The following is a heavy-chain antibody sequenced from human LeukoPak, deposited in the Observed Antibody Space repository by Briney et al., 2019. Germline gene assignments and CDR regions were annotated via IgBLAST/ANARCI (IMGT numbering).Heavy chain of an antibody. CDR3: ATIKRGSIFGYFDS. V-gene: IGHV4-59*11. CDR2: LFDSVNT. D-gene: IGHD5-18*01. J-gene: IGHJ4*02. Sequence: PSETLSLTCTVSGGSISSHYWSWIRQPPGMGLEWIAYLFDSVNTKDNPSLQSRLTPSADTSKNQFSLRLSSVTAADTAVYYCATIKRGSIFGYFDSWGQGIKVTVSS. CDR1: GGSISSHY.